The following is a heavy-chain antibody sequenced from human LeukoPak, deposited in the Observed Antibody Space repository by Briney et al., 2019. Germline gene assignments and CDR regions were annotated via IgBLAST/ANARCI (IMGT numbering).Heavy chain of an antibody. Sequence: PGRSLRLSCAASGFTFGSYGMHWVRQAPGKGLEWVAVIWYDGSNKYYADSVKGRFTISRDNSKNTLYLQMNSLRAEDTAVYYCARERSGYFDYWGQGTLVTVSS. CDR3: ARERSGYFDY. J-gene: IGHJ4*02. CDR1: GFTFGSYG. CDR2: IWYDGSNK. V-gene: IGHV3-33*01.